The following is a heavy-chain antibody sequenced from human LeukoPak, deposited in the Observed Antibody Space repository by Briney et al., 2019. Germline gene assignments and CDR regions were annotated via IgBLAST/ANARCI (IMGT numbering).Heavy chain of an antibody. D-gene: IGHD4-23*01. CDR2: FNTDGSST. V-gene: IGHV3-74*01. CDR3: ARLSTVIT. CDR1: GFTFSNYW. Sequence: GGPLRLSCAASGFTFSNYWLHWVRQAPGKGLVWVSRFNTDGSSTSYADSVKGRFTISRDNAKNTVYLQMNSLRAEDTAVYYCARLSTVITWGQGTLVTVSS. J-gene: IGHJ5*02.